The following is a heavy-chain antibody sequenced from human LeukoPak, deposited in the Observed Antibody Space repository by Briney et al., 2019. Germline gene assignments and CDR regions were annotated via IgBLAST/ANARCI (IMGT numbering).Heavy chain of an antibody. CDR2: INSDGSST. V-gene: IGHV3-74*01. CDR3: AELTSMVEQY. Sequence: GGSLRLSCAASGLTLSSYWMHWVRQAPGKGLVWVSRINSDGSSTRYADPVKGRFTISRDNAKNTLHLQMNSLRAEDTAVYYCAELTSMVEQYWGQGTLVTVSS. J-gene: IGHJ4*02. D-gene: IGHD3-10*01. CDR1: GLTLSSYW.